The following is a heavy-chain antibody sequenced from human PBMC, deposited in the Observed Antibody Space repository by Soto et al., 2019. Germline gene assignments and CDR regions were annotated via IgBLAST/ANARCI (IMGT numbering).Heavy chain of an antibody. CDR1: GGSVSSGSYY. V-gene: IGHV4-61*01. CDR3: ARDRVQNNWFDP. Sequence: SETLSLTCTVSGGSVSSGSYYWSWIRQPPGKGLEWIGYIYYSGSTNYNPSLKSRVTISVDTSKNQFSLKLSSVTAADTAVYYCARDRVQNNWFDPWGQGTLVTVSS. CDR2: IYYSGST. D-gene: IGHD3-10*01. J-gene: IGHJ5*02.